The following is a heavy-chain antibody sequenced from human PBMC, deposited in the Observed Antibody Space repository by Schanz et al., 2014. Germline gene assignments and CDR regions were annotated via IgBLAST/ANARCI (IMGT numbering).Heavy chain of an antibody. CDR2: ISGSGGST. CDR3: ARGLIAAAGGAFDY. Sequence: VQLVESGGGVVQPGRSLRLSCAASGFTFSTHAMHWVRQAPGKGLEWVSAISGSGGSTYYADSVKGRFTISRDNSKNTLYLQMNSLRAGDAAVYYCARGLIAAAGGAFDYWGQGTLVAVSA. J-gene: IGHJ4*02. V-gene: IGHV3-23*04. CDR1: GFTFSTHA. D-gene: IGHD6-13*01.